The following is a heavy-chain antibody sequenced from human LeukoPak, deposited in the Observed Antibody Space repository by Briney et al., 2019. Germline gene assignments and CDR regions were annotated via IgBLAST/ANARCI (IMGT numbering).Heavy chain of an antibody. J-gene: IGHJ5*02. CDR1: GYTFTGYY. CDR3: GRGIQSFDP. CDR2: INPKSGDT. Sequence: ASVKVSCKASGYTFTGYYMHWVRQAPGQGLEWMGRINPKSGDTNYAQKFQDRVTMTRDTSMSTAYMEISRLRYDDTAVYYCGRGIQSFDPWGQGTLVTVSS. V-gene: IGHV1-2*06.